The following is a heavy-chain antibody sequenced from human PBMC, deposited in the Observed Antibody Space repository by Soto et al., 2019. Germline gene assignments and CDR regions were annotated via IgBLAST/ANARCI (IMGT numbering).Heavy chain of an antibody. Sequence: SETLSLTCTVSGGSISSSSYYWGWIRQPPGKGLEWIGSIYYSGSTYYNPSLKSRVTISVDTSKNQFSLKLSSVTAADTAVYYCARHTITMTRNWFDPWGQGTLVTVSS. CDR2: IYYSGST. D-gene: IGHD3-22*01. CDR3: ARHTITMTRNWFDP. CDR1: GGSISSSSYY. V-gene: IGHV4-39*01. J-gene: IGHJ5*02.